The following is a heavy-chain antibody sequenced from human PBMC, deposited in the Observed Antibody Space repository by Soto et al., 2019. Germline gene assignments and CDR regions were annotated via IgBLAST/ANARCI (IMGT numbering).Heavy chain of an antibody. Sequence: GGSLRLSCAASGFTFSSYAMSWVRQAPGKGLEWVSAISGSGGSTYYADSVKGRFTISRDNSKNTLYLQMNSLRAEDTAVYYCAKDLGSMVRREQYYYYYYGMDVWGQGTTVTVSS. V-gene: IGHV3-23*01. CDR3: AKDLGSMVRREQYYYYYYGMDV. CDR1: GFTFSSYA. D-gene: IGHD3-10*01. J-gene: IGHJ6*02. CDR2: ISGSGGST.